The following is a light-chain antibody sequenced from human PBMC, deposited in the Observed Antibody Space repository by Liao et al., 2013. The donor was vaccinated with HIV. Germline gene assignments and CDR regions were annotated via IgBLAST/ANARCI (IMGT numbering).Light chain of an antibody. CDR3: QAWDSSTRGHVV. CDR1: KLGDKY. J-gene: IGLJ2*01. CDR2: QHI. Sequence: SYDLTQPPSVSVSPGQTASITCSGDKLGDKYACWYQQKPGQSPVLVIYQHIKRPSGIPERFSGSNSGNTATLTISGTQAMDEADYYCQAWDSSTRGHVVFGGGTKLTVL. V-gene: IGLV3-1*01.